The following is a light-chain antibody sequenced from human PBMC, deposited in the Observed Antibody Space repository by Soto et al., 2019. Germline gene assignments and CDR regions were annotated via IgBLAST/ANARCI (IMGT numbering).Light chain of an antibody. CDR2: GAS. CDR3: QQYNKWVFT. CDR1: QSVSNN. J-gene: IGKJ3*01. Sequence: EIVMTQSPATLSVSPGERATLSCRASQSVSNNLAWYQQKPGQAPRLLIYGASTRATGIPARFSGSGSGTEFTLTISSLQSEDFAVYCCQQYNKWVFTFGPGTKVDIK. V-gene: IGKV3-15*01.